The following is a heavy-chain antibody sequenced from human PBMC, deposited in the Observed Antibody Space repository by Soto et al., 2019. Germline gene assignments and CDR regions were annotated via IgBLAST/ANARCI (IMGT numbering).Heavy chain of an antibody. V-gene: IGHV1-69*02. J-gene: IGHJ4*02. Sequence: QVQLVQSGAEVKRPGSSVKVSCKASGDTFNFYSINWVRQAPGVGLEWVGRVNPILSMSNYAQRFQGRGTMTADKSTSTAYMELRRLRSEDTAIYYCASSYGSGYRAFDYWGQGALVTVSS. CDR2: VNPILSMS. CDR1: GDTFNFYS. D-gene: IGHD3-10*01. CDR3: ASSYGSGYRAFDY.